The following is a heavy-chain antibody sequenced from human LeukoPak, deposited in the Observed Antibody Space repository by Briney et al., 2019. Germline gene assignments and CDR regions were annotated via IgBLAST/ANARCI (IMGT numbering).Heavy chain of an antibody. Sequence: SETLSLTCTVSGGSISSYYWSWIRQSPGKGLEWIGYIHYSENTYYNPSLKSRVTISVDTSKNQISLKLSSVIVADTAVYYCARGATATYYYGMDVWGQGTTVTVSS. D-gene: IGHD5-18*01. V-gene: IGHV4-59*01. CDR3: ARGATATYYYGMDV. CDR1: GGSISSYY. CDR2: IHYSENT. J-gene: IGHJ6*02.